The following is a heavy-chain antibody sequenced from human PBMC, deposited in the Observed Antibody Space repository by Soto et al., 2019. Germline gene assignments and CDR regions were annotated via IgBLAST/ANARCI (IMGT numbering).Heavy chain of an antibody. CDR2: IYWDDDK. J-gene: IGHJ4*02. CDR3: AHRRGFGELDRYFDY. CDR1: GFSLSTSGVG. Sequence: QITLKESGPTLVKPTQTLTLTCTFSGFSLSTSGVGVGWIRQPPGKALEWLALIYWDDDKRYSPSLKSRLTIXXDXSXXHVVLTMTNMDPVDTATYYCAHRRGFGELDRYFDYWGQGTLVTVSS. V-gene: IGHV2-5*02. D-gene: IGHD3-10*01.